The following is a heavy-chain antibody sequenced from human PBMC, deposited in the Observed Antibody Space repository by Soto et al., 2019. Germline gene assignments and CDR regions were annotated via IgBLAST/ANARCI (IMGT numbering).Heavy chain of an antibody. CDR2: IYWDDHK. J-gene: IGHJ4*02. CDR3: VHGSLGSYGHVYFDY. V-gene: IGHV2-5*02. D-gene: IGHD5-18*01. CDR1: GFSVSSNGAR. Sequence: QITLKESGPPLVKPTQTLTLTCSLSGFSVSSNGARVGWIRQPPGKALEWLALIYWDDHKKYNPSLTSRLTITNYPSEDPVVLTVTGVDPADTATYYCVHGSLGSYGHVYFDYWGQSTLVTVSS.